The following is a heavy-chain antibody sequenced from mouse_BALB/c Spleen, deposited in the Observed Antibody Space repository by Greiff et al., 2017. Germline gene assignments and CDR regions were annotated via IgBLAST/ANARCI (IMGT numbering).Heavy chain of an antibody. J-gene: IGHJ2*01. CDR2: INPYNDGT. Sequence: LVESGPELVKPGASVKMSCKASGYTFTSYVMHWVKQKPGQGLEWIGYINPYNDGTKYNEKFKGKATLTSDKSSSTAYMELSSLTSEDSAVYYCARGGGNLDYWGQGTTLTVSS. V-gene: IGHV1-14*01. D-gene: IGHD1-1*02. CDR3: ARGGGNLDY. CDR1: GYTFTSYV.